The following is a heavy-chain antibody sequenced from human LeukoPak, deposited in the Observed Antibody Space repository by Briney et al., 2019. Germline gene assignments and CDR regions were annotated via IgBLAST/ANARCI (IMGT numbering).Heavy chain of an antibody. J-gene: IGHJ5*02. CDR3: ARSHYYDSSGSQNNWFDP. CDR1: GGSFSGYY. D-gene: IGHD3-22*01. Sequence: SETLSLTCAVYGGSFSGYYWSWIRQPPGKGLEWIGEINHSGSTNYNPSFKSRVTISVDTSKNQFSLKLSSVTAADTAVYYCARSHYYDSSGSQNNWFDPWGQGTLVTVSS. CDR2: INHSGST. V-gene: IGHV4-34*01.